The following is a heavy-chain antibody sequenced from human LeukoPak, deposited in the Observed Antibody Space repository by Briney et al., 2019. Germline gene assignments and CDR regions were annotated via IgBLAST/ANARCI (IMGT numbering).Heavy chain of an antibody. CDR1: GGSLSGFL. D-gene: IGHD3-3*01. J-gene: IGHJ4*02. V-gene: IGHV4-34*01. CDR3: ARGGRNKYTSGDFAY. CDR2: VNQSGAS. Sequence: PSETLSLTCAVSGGSLSGFLWSWIRQPPGKGLEWIGEVNQSGASNYKPSLKSRVTISVDTSTTQLSLMLTSVTAADTALYYCARGGRNKYTSGDFAYWGQGILVTVSS.